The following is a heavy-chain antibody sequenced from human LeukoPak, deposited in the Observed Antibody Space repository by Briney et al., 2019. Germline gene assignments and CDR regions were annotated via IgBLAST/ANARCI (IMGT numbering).Heavy chain of an antibody. V-gene: IGHV3-23*01. CDR1: GFTFSTYT. Sequence: GGSLRLSCAASGFTFSTYTMYWVRHPPGKRLEWVSIIGNNGGGIHYADSVKGRFTISRENFKNALYLQMNSLRVEDTAVYYCAIDPNWGTHSWGQGVLVTVSS. J-gene: IGHJ4*02. D-gene: IGHD7-27*01. CDR3: AIDPNWGTHS. CDR2: IGNNGGGI.